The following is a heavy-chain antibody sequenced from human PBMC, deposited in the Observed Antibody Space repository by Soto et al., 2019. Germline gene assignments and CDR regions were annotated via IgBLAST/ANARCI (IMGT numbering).Heavy chain of an antibody. D-gene: IGHD5-18*01. J-gene: IGHJ4*02. Sequence: QVPLVQSGAEVKKPGASVKVSCKASGYTFTSYAMHWVRQAPGQRLEWMGWINAGNGNTKYSQKFQGRVTITRDTAASTAYMELSSLRSEDTAVYYCARWIQQGAGDYWGQGTLVTVSS. CDR2: INAGNGNT. V-gene: IGHV1-3*01. CDR1: GYTFTSYA. CDR3: ARWIQQGAGDY.